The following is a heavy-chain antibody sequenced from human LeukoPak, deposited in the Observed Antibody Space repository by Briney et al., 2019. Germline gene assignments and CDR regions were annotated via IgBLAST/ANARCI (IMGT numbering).Heavy chain of an antibody. D-gene: IGHD1-1*01. CDR3: ARVAKERVGGVYYFDY. CDR2: IGTAGDT. CDR1: GFTFSDYD. V-gene: IGHV3-13*01. J-gene: IGHJ4*02. Sequence: GGSRRLSCAASGFTFSDYDMHWVRQATGKGLEWVSAIGTAGDTYYTGSVKGRFTISRENAKNSLYLQMNSLRAGDTAVYYCARVAKERVGGVYYFDYWGQGTLVTASS.